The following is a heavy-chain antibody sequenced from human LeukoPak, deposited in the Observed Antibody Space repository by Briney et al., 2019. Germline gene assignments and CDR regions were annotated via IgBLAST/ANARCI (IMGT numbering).Heavy chain of an antibody. CDR3: AKGFYGDLFDY. D-gene: IGHD4-17*01. Sequence: GGSLRLSCAASGFTFSDYYMSWIRQAPGKGLEWVSAISGSGGSTYYADSVKGRFTISRDNSKNTLYLQMNSLRAEDTAVYYCAKGFYGDLFDYWGQGTLVTVSS. CDR2: ISGSGGST. CDR1: GFTFSDYY. J-gene: IGHJ4*02. V-gene: IGHV3-23*01.